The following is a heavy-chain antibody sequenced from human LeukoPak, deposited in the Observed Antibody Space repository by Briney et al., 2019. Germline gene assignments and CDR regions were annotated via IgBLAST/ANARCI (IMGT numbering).Heavy chain of an antibody. V-gene: IGHV3-23*01. CDR3: AKDRCSGGSCYSYYYGMDV. Sequence: GGSLRLSCEASGFTFSSYAMSWVRQAPGKGLEWVSAISGSGGSTYYEDSVKGRFTISRDNSKNTLYLQMNSLRAEDTAVYYCAKDRCSGGSCYSYYYGMDVWGQGTTVTVSS. D-gene: IGHD2-15*01. CDR1: GFTFSSYA. CDR2: ISGSGGST. J-gene: IGHJ6*02.